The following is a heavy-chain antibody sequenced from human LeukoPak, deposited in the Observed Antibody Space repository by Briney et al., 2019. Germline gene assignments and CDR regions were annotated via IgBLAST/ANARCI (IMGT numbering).Heavy chain of an antibody. J-gene: IGHJ4*02. CDR1: GGSFSGYY. CDR2: INHSGST. V-gene: IGHV4-34*01. D-gene: IGHD6-19*01. CDR3: ARGHDLQAVAGRDFDY. Sequence: SETLSLTCAVYGGSFSGYYWSWIRQPPGKGLEWIGEINHSGSTNYNPSLKSRVTISVDTSKNQFSLKLSSVTAADTAVYYCARGHDLQAVAGRDFDYWGQGTLVTVSS.